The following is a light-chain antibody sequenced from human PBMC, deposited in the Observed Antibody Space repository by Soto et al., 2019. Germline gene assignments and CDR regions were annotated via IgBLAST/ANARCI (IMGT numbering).Light chain of an antibody. CDR2: GAS. J-gene: IGKJ5*01. V-gene: IGKV3-20*01. CDR3: QRYATSPPFT. CDR1: QSVSS. Sequence: EIVLTQSPGTLSLSPGEGVTLSCRASQSVSSLAWYQQKPGQAPRLLIYGASSRATGIPDRFSGSGSGTDFTLTISRLEPEDFAVYYCQRYATSPPFTFGQGPRLEIK.